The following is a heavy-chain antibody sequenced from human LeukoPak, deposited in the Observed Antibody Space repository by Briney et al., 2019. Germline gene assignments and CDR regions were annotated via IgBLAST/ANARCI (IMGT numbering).Heavy chain of an antibody. CDR3: ASWNYGDYAFDY. Sequence: PSQTLSLTCAVSGGSISSGGYSWSWIRQPPGKGLEWIGYIYHSGSTYYNPSLKSRVTISVDRSKNQFSLKLSSVTAADTAVYYCASWNYGDYAFDYWGQGTLVTVSS. V-gene: IGHV4-30-2*01. CDR1: GGSISSGGYS. D-gene: IGHD4-17*01. J-gene: IGHJ4*02. CDR2: IYHSGST.